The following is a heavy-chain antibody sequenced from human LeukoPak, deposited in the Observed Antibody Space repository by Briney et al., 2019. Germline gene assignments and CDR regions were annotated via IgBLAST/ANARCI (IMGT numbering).Heavy chain of an antibody. Sequence: GASVKVSCKASGYTFTNYGFHWVRQAPGQGPEWMGWIRVSDGDTKYAQKFQGRVTLTRDTSANTAYMDLWSLRSDDTAVYFCARSGFSFGYHYFDLWGQGTPVTVSS. CDR1: GYTFTNYG. D-gene: IGHD5-18*01. J-gene: IGHJ4*02. CDR3: ARSGFSFGYHYFDL. V-gene: IGHV1-18*01. CDR2: IRVSDGDT.